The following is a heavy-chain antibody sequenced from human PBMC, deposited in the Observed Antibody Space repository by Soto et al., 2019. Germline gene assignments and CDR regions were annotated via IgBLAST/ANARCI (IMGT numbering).Heavy chain of an antibody. CDR1: GFSLSTIGVG. D-gene: IGHD2-21*02. CDR3: VQSRCGGDCLQSYSSHSYYGLDV. Sequence: QITLKESGPTLVKPTQTLKLTCTFSGFSLSTIGVGVGWIRQPPGKALEWLALIYWDDDKRYSPSLKSRLTVTKDTSKNQVVLTMTNMDPVDTATYYCVQSRCGGDCLQSYSSHSYYGLDVWGQGTTVTVSS. CDR2: IYWDDDK. J-gene: IGHJ6*02. V-gene: IGHV2-5*02.